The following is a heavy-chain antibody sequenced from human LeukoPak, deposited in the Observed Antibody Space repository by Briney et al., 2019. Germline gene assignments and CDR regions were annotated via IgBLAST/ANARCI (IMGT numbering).Heavy chain of an antibody. Sequence: PGRSLRLSCAASGFTFSSYGMHWVRQAPGKGLEWVAVISYDGSNKYYADSVKGRFTISRDNSKNTLYLQMNGLRVEDTAVYYCAKVMPPGRIRFYSYYMDVWGKGTTVTVS. V-gene: IGHV3-30*18. J-gene: IGHJ6*03. CDR1: GFTFSSYG. CDR3: AKVMPPGRIRFYSYYMDV. CDR2: ISYDGSNK. D-gene: IGHD2-15*01.